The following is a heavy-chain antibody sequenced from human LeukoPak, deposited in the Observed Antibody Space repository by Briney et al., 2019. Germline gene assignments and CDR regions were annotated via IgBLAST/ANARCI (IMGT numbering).Heavy chain of an antibody. Sequence: PSETLSLTCAVYGGSFSGYYWSWIRQPPGKGLEWIGEINHSGSTNYNPSLKSRVTISVDTSKNQFSLKLSSVTAADTAVYYCARAPLSGSYGFDYWGQGTLVTVSS. D-gene: IGHD1-26*01. CDR3: ARAPLSGSYGFDY. CDR1: GGSFSGYY. V-gene: IGHV4-34*01. CDR2: INHSGST. J-gene: IGHJ4*02.